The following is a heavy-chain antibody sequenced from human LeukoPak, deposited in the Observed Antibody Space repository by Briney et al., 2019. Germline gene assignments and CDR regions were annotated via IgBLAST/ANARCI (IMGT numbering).Heavy chain of an antibody. CDR2: IRYDGSNK. J-gene: IGHJ4*02. D-gene: IGHD2-2*03. CDR3: AKDFGYCSSTSCYDFAAPGYCSGGSCYAGDY. V-gene: IGHV3-30*02. CDR1: GFTFSDYS. Sequence: GGSLRLSCAASGFTFSDYSMTWVRQAPGKGLEWVAFIRYDGSNKYYADSVKGRFTISRDNSKNTLYLQMNSLRAEDTAVYYCAKDFGYCSSTSCYDFAAPGYCSGGSCYAGDYWGQGTLVTVSS.